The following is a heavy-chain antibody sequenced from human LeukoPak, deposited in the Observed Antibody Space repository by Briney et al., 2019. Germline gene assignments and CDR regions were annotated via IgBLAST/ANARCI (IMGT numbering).Heavy chain of an antibody. V-gene: IGHV1-18*01. CDR3: ATSYCSGGSCYSGVGGY. CDR2: ISAYNGNT. J-gene: IGHJ4*02. D-gene: IGHD2-15*01. Sequence: ASVKVSCKASGYTFTSYGISWVRQAPGQGLEWMGWISAYNGNTNYAQKLQGRVTITTDESTSTAYMELSSLRSEDTAVYYCATSYCSGGSCYSGVGGYWGQGTLVTVSS. CDR1: GYTFTSYG.